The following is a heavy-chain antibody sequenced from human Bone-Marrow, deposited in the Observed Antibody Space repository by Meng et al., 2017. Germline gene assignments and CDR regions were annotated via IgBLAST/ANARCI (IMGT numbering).Heavy chain of an antibody. V-gene: IGHV4-30-4*01. D-gene: IGHD2-2*01. CDR1: SGSISSDDYF. CDR3: ARLVCSRTSCYEDY. J-gene: IGHJ4*02. CDR2: IYYSGST. Sequence: QVQLQESGPGLVKPSQTLSLTCTVSSGSISSDDYFWTWIRQPPGKGLEWIGYIYYSGSTNYNPSLKSRVTISVATSKNQFSLNVNSVTAADTAVYYCARLVCSRTSCYEDYWGQGTLVTVSS.